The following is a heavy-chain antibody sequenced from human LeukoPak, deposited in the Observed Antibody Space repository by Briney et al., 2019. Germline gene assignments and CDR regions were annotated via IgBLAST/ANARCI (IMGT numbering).Heavy chain of an antibody. D-gene: IGHD3-10*01. Sequence: GGSLRLSCAVSGFTFSDYTMNWVRQAPGKGLEWVAYISSNSVYIYYADSVKGRFTISRDNARSSLSLQMNSLRAEDTAVYYCTRDSASTFGELSPYYGMDVWGQGTTVTVSS. CDR1: GFTFSDYT. V-gene: IGHV3-21*06. CDR2: ISSNSVYI. J-gene: IGHJ6*02. CDR3: TRDSASTFGELSPYYGMDV.